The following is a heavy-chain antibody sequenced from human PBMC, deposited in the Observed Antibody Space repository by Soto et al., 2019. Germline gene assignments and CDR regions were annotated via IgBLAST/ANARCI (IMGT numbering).Heavy chain of an antibody. CDR1: GGTFSSYA. CDR3: AQGYSSSWYHYYYYYGMDV. J-gene: IGHJ6*02. CDR2: IIPIFGTA. V-gene: IGHV1-69*13. Sequence: VVSVKVSCKASGGTFSSYAISWVRQAPGQGLEWMGGIIPIFGTANYAQKFQGRVTITADESTSTAYMELSSLRSEDTAVYYCAQGYSSSWYHYYYYYGMDVWGQGTTVTVSS. D-gene: IGHD6-13*01.